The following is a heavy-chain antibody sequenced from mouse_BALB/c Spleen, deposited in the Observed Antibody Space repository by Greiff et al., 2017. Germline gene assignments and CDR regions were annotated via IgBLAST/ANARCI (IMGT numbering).Heavy chain of an antibody. CDR2: ISSGGST. Sequence: EVNVVESGGGLVKPGGSLKLSCAASGFTFSSYAMSWVRQTPEKRLEWVASISSGGSTYYPDSVKGRFTISRDNARNILYLQMSSLRSEDTAMYYCARGGCDYWGQGTTLTVSS. V-gene: IGHV5-6-5*01. CDR3: ARGGCDY. J-gene: IGHJ2*01. CDR1: GFTFSSYA.